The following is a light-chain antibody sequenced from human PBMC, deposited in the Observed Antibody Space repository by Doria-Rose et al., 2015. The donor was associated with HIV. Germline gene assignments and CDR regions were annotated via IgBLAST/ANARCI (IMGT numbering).Light chain of an antibody. CDR2: AAS. CDR3: QQSNSFPIT. V-gene: IGKV1-12*01. Sequence: DIRLTQSPSSVSASVGDRVTITCRASEAISSWLVWYQQKPGKAPKVLIYAASTLQSGVPSRFSGSGFGTDFTLTISNLQPEDFATYYCQQSNSFPITFGQGTRPEIK. CDR1: EAISSW. J-gene: IGKJ5*01.